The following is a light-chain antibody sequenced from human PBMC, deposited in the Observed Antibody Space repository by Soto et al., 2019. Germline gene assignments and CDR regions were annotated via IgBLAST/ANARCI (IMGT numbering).Light chain of an antibody. CDR3: SSYTSSSTLV. J-gene: IGLJ3*02. CDR1: SCDVGGYNY. Sequence: QSALTQPASVSGAPGQSITISCTGTSCDVGGYNYVSWYQQHPGKAPKLMIYEVSNRPSGVSNRFSGSTSGNTASLTISGLQAEDEADYYCSSYTSSSTLVFGGGTKVTFL. CDR2: EVS. V-gene: IGLV2-14*01.